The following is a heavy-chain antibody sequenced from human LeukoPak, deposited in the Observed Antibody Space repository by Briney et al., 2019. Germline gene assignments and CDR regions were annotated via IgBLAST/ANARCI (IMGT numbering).Heavy chain of an antibody. V-gene: IGHV4-30-4*08. J-gene: IGHJ4*02. CDR2: IYYSGST. CDR3: AGGILVTLIDY. D-gene: IGHD3-16*01. Sequence: PSQTLSLTCTVSGGSISSGDYYWSWIRQPPGKGLEWIGDIYYSGSTYYNPSLKSRVTISVDTSKNQFSLKLSSVTAADTAVYYCAGGILVTLIDYWGQGTLVTVSS. CDR1: GGSISSGDYY.